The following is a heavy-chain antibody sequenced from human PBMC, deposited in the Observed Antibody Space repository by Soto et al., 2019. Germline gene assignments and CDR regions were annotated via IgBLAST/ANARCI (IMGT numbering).Heavy chain of an antibody. CDR3: ARETRSGLRGAFDI. J-gene: IGHJ3*02. D-gene: IGHD3-10*01. V-gene: IGHV3-53*01. CDR1: GFTVSSNY. Sequence: GGSLRLSCAASGFTVSSNYMSWVRQAPGKGLEWVSVIYSGGSTYYADSVKGRFTISRDNSKNTLYLQMNSLRAEDTAVYYCARETRSGLRGAFDIWGQGTMVTVSS. CDR2: IYSGGST.